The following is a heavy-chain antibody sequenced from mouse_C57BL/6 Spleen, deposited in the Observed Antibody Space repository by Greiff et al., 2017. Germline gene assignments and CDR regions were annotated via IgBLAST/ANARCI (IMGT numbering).Heavy chain of an antibody. CDR1: GYTFTSYW. D-gene: IGHD2-1*01. CDR3: ANGNYEGVYYYAMDY. V-gene: IGHV1-72*01. CDR2: IDPNSGGT. J-gene: IGHJ4*01. Sequence: VKLLQPGAELVKPGASVKLSCKASGYTFTSYWMHWVKQRPGRGLEWIGRIDPNSGGTKYNEKFKSKATLTVDKPSSTAYMQLSSLTSEDSAVYYCANGNYEGVYYYAMDYWGQGTSVTVSS.